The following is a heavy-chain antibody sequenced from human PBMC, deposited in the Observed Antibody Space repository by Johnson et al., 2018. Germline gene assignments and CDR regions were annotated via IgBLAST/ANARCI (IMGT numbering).Heavy chain of an antibody. V-gene: IGHV3-48*01. Sequence: EVQLLESGGGLVQPGGSXRLSCVASGFTFSSYSLNWVRQAPGKGLEWTSYISSSSSAGYNVDSVKGRFTISSDNAKDSMYLQMNSLRAEETAVYYCARGPWGNSLYMDVWGKGTTVTVSS. CDR1: GFTFSSYS. CDR2: ISSSSSAG. D-gene: IGHD2/OR15-2a*01. J-gene: IGHJ6*03. CDR3: ARGPWGNSLYMDV.